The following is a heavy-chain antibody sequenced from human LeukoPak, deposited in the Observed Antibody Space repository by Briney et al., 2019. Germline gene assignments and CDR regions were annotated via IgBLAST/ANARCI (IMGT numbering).Heavy chain of an antibody. CDR2: IKQDGSEK. CDR1: GFTFSSYW. D-gene: IGHD3-22*01. V-gene: IGHV3-7*01. CDR3: ARGEYGDSIGFYHFDY. J-gene: IGHJ4*02. Sequence: GGSLRLSCAASGFTFSSYWMSWVRQAPGKGLEWVANIKQDGSEKKYVDSVKGRFTISRDNAKNSLYLQMDSLRAEDTAVYYCARGEYGDSIGFYHFDYWGQGTLVTVSS.